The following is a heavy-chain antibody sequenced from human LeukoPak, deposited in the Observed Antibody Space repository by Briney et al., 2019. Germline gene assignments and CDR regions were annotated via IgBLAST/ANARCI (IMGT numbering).Heavy chain of an antibody. Sequence: GGSLRLSCVVSGFTFSSYAMSWVRQAPGKGLEWVSAISGRGGSTYYADSVKGRFTISRDNSKSTLYLQMNSLRAEDTAVYYCAKERKGDYYGSGYDYWGQGTLVTVSS. V-gene: IGHV3-23*01. CDR3: AKERKGDYYGSGYDY. D-gene: IGHD3-10*01. J-gene: IGHJ4*02. CDR1: GFTFSSYA. CDR2: ISGRGGST.